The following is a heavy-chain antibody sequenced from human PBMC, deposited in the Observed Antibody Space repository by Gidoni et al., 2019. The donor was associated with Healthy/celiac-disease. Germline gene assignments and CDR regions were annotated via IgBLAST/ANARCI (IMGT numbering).Heavy chain of an antibody. Sequence: QVQLVESVGGVVQPGRSLRLSCAASGFTFSSYGMHWVRQAPGKGLEWVAVISYDGSNKYYADSVKGRFTISRDNSKNTLYLQMNSLRAEDTAVYYCARETVYYGSSGYGYWGQGTLVTVSS. CDR2: ISYDGSNK. J-gene: IGHJ4*02. V-gene: IGHV3-30*03. D-gene: IGHD3-22*01. CDR1: GFTFSSYG. CDR3: ARETVYYGSSGYGY.